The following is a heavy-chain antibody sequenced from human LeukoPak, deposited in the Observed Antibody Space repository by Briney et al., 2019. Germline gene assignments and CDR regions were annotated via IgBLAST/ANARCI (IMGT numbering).Heavy chain of an antibody. D-gene: IGHD3-10*01. Sequence: GGSLRLSCAASGFTFSSYAMHWVRQAPGKGLEYVSAISSNGGSTYYANSVKGRFTISRDNSKNTLYLQMGSLRAEDMAVYYCARVCFRCGGLDIWGQGTMVTVSS. CDR2: ISSNGGST. J-gene: IGHJ3*02. CDR1: GFTFSSYA. CDR3: ARVCFRCGGLDI. V-gene: IGHV3-64*01.